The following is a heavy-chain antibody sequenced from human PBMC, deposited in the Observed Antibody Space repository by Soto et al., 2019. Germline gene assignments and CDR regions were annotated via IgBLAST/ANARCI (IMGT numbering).Heavy chain of an antibody. V-gene: IGHV4-39*01. CDR3: ARPLGYNWNYVSWFDP. D-gene: IGHD1-7*01. CDR2: IYYSGST. J-gene: IGHJ5*02. CDR1: GGSISSSSYY. Sequence: QLQLQESGPGLVKPSETLSLTCTVSGGSISSSSYYWGWIRQPPGKGLEWIGSIYYSGSTYYNPSLKRRVTISVDTSKNQFSLKLSSVTAADTAVYYCARPLGYNWNYVSWFDPWGQGTLVTVSS.